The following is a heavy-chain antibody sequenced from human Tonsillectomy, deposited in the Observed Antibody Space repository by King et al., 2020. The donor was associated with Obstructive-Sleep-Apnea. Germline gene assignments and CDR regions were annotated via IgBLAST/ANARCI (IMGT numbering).Heavy chain of an antibody. V-gene: IGHV3-48*01. CDR3: ARRNDYGDPYYFDY. Sequence: VQLVESGGGLVQPGGSLRLSCAASGFTFSSYSMNGVRQAPGKWLEGVSDIIRSSSTIYCANSVKGGLPISRDNAKNSRYLQMNSLRAEDTAVYYCARRNDYGDPYYFDYWGQGTLVTVSS. CDR2: IIRSSSTI. D-gene: IGHD4-17*01. CDR1: GFTFSSYS. J-gene: IGHJ4*02.